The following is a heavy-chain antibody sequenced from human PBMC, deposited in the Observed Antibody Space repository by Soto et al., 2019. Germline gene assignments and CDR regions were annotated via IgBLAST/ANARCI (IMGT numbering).Heavy chain of an antibody. CDR3: VRGSSCTTTTCYNLAWFAP. CDR2: IWYDGSDK. CDR1: GFTFSEFV. V-gene: IGHV3-33*01. J-gene: IGHJ5*02. Sequence: GGSLRLSCVTSGFTFSEFVMQWVRQAPGKGLEWVAVIWYDGSDKYYADSVKGRFTISRDNPKNTVYLQMNSLRAEDTAVYYCVRGSSCTTTTCYNLAWFAPWGQGTLVTVS. D-gene: IGHD2-2*02.